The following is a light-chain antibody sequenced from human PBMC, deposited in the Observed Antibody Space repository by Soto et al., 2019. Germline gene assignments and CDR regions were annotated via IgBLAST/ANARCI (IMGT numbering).Light chain of an antibody. Sequence: QSVLTQPASVSGSPGQSITISCTGTSSHVGGYNYVSWYQQYPGKAPKLMIYDVSNRPSGVSNRFSGSKSGNTASLTISGLQAEDEADYYCSSYTSSITYVFGTGTKAPS. CDR2: DVS. V-gene: IGLV2-14*01. J-gene: IGLJ1*01. CDR1: SSHVGGYNY. CDR3: SSYTSSITYV.